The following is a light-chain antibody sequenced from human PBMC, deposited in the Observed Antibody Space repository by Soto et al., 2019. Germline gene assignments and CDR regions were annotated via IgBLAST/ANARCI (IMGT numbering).Light chain of an antibody. Sequence: IVMTQSPATLSVSPGERATLSCRASQSVSSNLAWYQQKPGQAPRLLIYGASTRATGIPARFSGSGSGTEFTLTISSLQSEDFAVYYCQQYNNWRITFGQGTRLEI. CDR2: GAS. J-gene: IGKJ5*01. CDR1: QSVSSN. V-gene: IGKV3-15*01. CDR3: QQYNNWRIT.